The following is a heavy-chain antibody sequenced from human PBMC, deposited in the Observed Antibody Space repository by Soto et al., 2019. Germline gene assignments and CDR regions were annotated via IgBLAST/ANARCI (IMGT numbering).Heavy chain of an antibody. CDR2: IYHSGST. D-gene: IGHD3-22*01. CDR3: ARTYYYDSSGRSTVYYFDY. J-gene: IGHJ4*02. Sequence: NPSETLSLTCAVSGYSISSGYYWGWIRQPPGKGLEWIGSIYHSGSTYYNPSLKSRVTVSVDTSKNQFSLKLSSVTAADTAVYYCARTYYYDSSGRSTVYYFDYWGQGTLVTVSS. CDR1: GYSISSGYY. V-gene: IGHV4-38-2*01.